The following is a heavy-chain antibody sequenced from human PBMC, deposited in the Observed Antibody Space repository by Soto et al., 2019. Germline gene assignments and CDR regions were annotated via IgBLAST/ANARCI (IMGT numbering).Heavy chain of an antibody. J-gene: IGHJ4*02. V-gene: IGHV1-2*04. CDR3: VTSRVSIAVAGETEYYFDY. D-gene: IGHD6-19*01. CDR2: VNPNSGGT. Sequence: ASVKVSCKASGYTFTGYYIHWVRQAPGQGREWMGWVNPNSGGTNYAQKFQGWVTMTRDTSINTAYMELSRLRSDDTAVYYCVTSRVSIAVAGETEYYFDYWGQGTLVTVSS. CDR1: GYTFTGYY.